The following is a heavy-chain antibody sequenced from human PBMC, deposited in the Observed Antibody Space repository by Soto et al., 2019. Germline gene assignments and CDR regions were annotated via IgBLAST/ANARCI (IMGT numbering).Heavy chain of an antibody. D-gene: IGHD2-21*01. CDR1: GFTFSSYG. J-gene: IGHJ3*02. V-gene: IGHV3-33*01. CDR2: IWYDGSNK. CDR3: ARVHCGVIHGAFDI. Sequence: PGGSLTLSCAASGFTFSSYGMHWVRQAPGKGLEWVAVIWYDGSNKYYADSVKGRFTISRDNSKNTLYLQMNSLRAEDTAVYYCARVHCGVIHGAFDIWGQGTMVTVSS.